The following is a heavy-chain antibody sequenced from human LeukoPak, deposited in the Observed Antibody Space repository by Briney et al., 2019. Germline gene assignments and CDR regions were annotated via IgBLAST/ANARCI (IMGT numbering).Heavy chain of an antibody. CDR2: ISRISTYI. V-gene: IGHV3-21*01. Sequence: GGSLRLSCAASGFTFSSYSMNWVRQAPGKGLEWVSSISRISTYIYSADSVKGRFTISRDNTENSLYLQMNSLRVEDTAVYYCARLAGYSSGYYWDYWGQGALVTVSS. J-gene: IGHJ4*02. CDR1: GFTFSSYS. CDR3: ARLAGYSSGYYWDY. D-gene: IGHD6-19*01.